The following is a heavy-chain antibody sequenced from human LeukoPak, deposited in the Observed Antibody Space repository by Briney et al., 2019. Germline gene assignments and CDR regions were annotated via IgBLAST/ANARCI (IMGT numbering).Heavy chain of an antibody. CDR1: GFTFSSYE. V-gene: IGHV3-48*03. CDR3: AREVASGAAGYFDY. CDR2: ISSSGSTI. J-gene: IGHJ4*02. Sequence: AGGSLRLSCAASGFTFSSYEMNWVRQAPGKGLEWVSYISSSGSTIYYADSVRGRFTISRDNAKNSLYLQMNSLRAEDTAVYYCAREVASGAAGYFDYWGQGTLVTVSS. D-gene: IGHD6-13*01.